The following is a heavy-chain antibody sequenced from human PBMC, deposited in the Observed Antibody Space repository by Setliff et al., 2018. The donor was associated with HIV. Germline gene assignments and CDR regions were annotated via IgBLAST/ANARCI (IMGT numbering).Heavy chain of an antibody. V-gene: IGHV4-59*08. CDR1: GGSISGYY. Sequence: SETLSLTCTVSGGSISGYYWSWIRQPPGKGLEWRGYIYYIGNTNYNTSLKGRVTLSVYTSKTHFSLRVNSVTAADTAVYYCARSLVPSGYYYGRHAFDIWGQGTKVTVSS. J-gene: IGHJ3*02. CDR2: IYYIGNT. CDR3: ARSLVPSGYYYGRHAFDI. D-gene: IGHD3-22*01.